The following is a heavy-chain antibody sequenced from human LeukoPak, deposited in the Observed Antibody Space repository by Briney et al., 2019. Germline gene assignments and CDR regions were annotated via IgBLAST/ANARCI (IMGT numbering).Heavy chain of an antibody. V-gene: IGHV1-69*13. CDR2: IIPIVGTA. CDR3: ASRLYCSNTRCRNFPFAY. CDR1: GGTFSSYA. J-gene: IGHJ4*02. Sequence: SVKVSCKAAGGTFSSYAINWVRQAPGQGLEWMGGIIPIVGTANYAQKFQDRVTITADESTSTAYMELSSLRSEDTAIYYCASRLYCSNTRCRNFPFAYWGQGTLVTVSS. D-gene: IGHD2-2*01.